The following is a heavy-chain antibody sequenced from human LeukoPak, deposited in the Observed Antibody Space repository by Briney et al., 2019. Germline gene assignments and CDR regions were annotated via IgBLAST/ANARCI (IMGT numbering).Heavy chain of an antibody. CDR3: ARSIVGYDWNLDQ. CDR2: IYFTGST. D-gene: IGHD1-26*01. CDR1: GDSFNNYY. J-gene: IGHJ4*02. Sequence: SETLSLTCTVSGDSFNNYYWHWIRQPPGKSLDWIGYIYFTGSTNYNPSLESRVTMSVDTSKNQFSLYLSSVTAADTAIYYCARSIVGYDWNLDQWGQGILVTVSS. V-gene: IGHV4-4*08.